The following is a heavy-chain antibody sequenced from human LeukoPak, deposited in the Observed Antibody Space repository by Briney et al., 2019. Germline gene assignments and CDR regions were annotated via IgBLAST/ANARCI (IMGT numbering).Heavy chain of an antibody. Sequence: SETLSFTCTVSGDSIRSYYWSWIRQAPGKGLEWIGYIYFTGSTKYNPSLKSRVTIAVDTFENQLSLKLNSVTAADTAVYYCARHDYDSSGYYYSSKNYFDSWGQGSLVTVSS. D-gene: IGHD3-22*01. CDR2: IYFTGST. J-gene: IGHJ4*02. CDR3: ARHDYDSSGYYYSSKNYFDS. CDR1: GDSIRSYY. V-gene: IGHV4-59*08.